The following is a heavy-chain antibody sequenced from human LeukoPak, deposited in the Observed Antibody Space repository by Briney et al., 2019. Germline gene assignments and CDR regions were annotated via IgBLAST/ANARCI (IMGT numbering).Heavy chain of an antibody. CDR2: INHSGST. J-gene: IGHJ5*02. CDR3: SRAMNGSGDYLGFDP. CDR1: GGPFSGYY. D-gene: IGHD3-3*01. V-gene: IGHV4-34*01. Sequence: PSETLSLTCAVYGGPFSGYYWSWIRQPPGKGLEGSGEINHSGSTHYNPSLESRDTISVDTSKNQFSQNLTSMTPADAAVFLCSRAMNGSGDYLGFDPWGLGIVVTVSS.